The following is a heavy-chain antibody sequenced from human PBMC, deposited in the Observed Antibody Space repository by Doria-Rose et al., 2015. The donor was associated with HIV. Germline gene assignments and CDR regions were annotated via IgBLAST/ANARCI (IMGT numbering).Heavy chain of an antibody. J-gene: IGHJ5*02. CDR2: INPRGGST. CDR1: GYTFTNNY. Sequence: QVQLVQSGAEVKKPGASAKISCKASGYTFTNNYMHWVRQATGQWLAWLGIINPRGGSTSYAQKFQGRVTMTRDTSTSTVYMELRSLRSEDTAMYYCAREAGTADWFDPWGQGTLVIVSS. V-gene: IGHV1-46*01. CDR3: AREAGTADWFDP. D-gene: IGHD2-21*02.